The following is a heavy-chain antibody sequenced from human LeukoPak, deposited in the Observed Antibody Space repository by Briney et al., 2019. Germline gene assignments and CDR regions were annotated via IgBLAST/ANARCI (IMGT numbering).Heavy chain of an antibody. D-gene: IGHD3-3*01. CDR1: GFTFSSYA. CDR3: AKVSSRLRFLEWLLPFDY. V-gene: IGHV3-23*01. J-gene: IGHJ4*02. Sequence: PGVSLRLSCAASGFTFSSYAMSWVRQAPGKGLEWVSAISGSGGSTYYADSVKGRFTISRDNSKNTLYLQMNSLRAEDTAVYYCAKVSSRLRFLEWLLPFDYWGQGTLVTVSS. CDR2: ISGSGGST.